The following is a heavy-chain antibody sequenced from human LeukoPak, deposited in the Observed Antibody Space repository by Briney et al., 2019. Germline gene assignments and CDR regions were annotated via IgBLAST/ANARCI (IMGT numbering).Heavy chain of an antibody. D-gene: IGHD4-17*01. J-gene: IGHJ4*02. CDR2: ISAYNGNT. Sequence: ASVTVSCKASGYTFTSYGISWVRQAPGQGLEWMGWISAYNGNTNYAQKLQGRVTMTTDTSTSTAYMELRSLRSDDTAVYYCARALNYGDYGEVGYWGQGTLVTVSS. CDR3: ARALNYGDYGEVGY. V-gene: IGHV1-18*01. CDR1: GYTFTSYG.